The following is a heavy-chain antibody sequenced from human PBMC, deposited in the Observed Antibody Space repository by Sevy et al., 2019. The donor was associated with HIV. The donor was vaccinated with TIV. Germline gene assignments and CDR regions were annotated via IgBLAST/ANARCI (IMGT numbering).Heavy chain of an antibody. D-gene: IGHD2-15*01. Sequence: GGSLRLSCAASGFTISDYFMTWIRQAPGKGLEWVSHISGSGITTYYADSVKGRFIVSRDNAKNSLYLQMNSLRAEDTAVFYCAAGVGAAPGDYWGQGTLVTVSS. J-gene: IGHJ4*02. V-gene: IGHV3-11*01. CDR2: ISGSGITT. CDR1: GFTISDYF. CDR3: AAGVGAAPGDY.